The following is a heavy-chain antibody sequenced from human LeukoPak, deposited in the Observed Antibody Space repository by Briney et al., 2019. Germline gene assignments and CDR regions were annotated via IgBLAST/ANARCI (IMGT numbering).Heavy chain of an antibody. CDR3: ARVGAKGPFDY. J-gene: IGHJ4*02. Sequence: GGSLRLSCAASGFTFSTYWMNWVRQAPGKGLEWVANIKQDGSEKYYVDSVKGRFTISRDNAKNSLYLQMNSLRAEDTAVYYCARVGAKGPFDYWGQGTLVTVSS. V-gene: IGHV3-7*01. D-gene: IGHD1-26*01. CDR1: GFTFSTYW. CDR2: IKQDGSEK.